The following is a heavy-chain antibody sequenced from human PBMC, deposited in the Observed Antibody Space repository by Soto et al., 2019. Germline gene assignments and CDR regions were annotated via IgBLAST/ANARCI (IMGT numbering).Heavy chain of an antibody. V-gene: IGHV3-33*01. D-gene: IGHD3-3*01. CDR2: IWYDGSNK. CDR3: AREKYYDFWSGSPDAFDI. J-gene: IGHJ3*02. CDR1: GFTFSSYG. Sequence: GGSLRLSCAASGFTFSSYGMHWVRQAPGKGLEWVAVIWYDGSNKYYADSVKGRFTISRDNSKNTLYLQMNSLRAEDTAVYYCAREKYYDFWSGSPDAFDIWGQGTMVTVSS.